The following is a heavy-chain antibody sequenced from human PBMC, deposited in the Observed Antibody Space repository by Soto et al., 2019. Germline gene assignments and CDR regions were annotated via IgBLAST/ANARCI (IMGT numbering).Heavy chain of an antibody. J-gene: IGHJ6*02. CDR3: AKDQLRGVRGVITYYDGMDV. CDR2: ISYDGSNK. CDR1: GFTFSSYG. D-gene: IGHD3-10*01. Sequence: QVQLVESGGGVVQPGRSLRLSCAASGFTFSSYGMHWVRQAPGKGLGWVAVISYDGSNKYYADSVKGRFTISRDNSKNPLYLLMTSLRAEDTAVYYCAKDQLRGVRGVITYYDGMDVWGQGTTVTVSS. V-gene: IGHV3-30*18.